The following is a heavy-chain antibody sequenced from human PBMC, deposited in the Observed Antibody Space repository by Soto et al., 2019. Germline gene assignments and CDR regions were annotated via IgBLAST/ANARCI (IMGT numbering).Heavy chain of an antibody. Sequence: SETLSLTCTVSGGSISSGGYYWSWIRQHPGKGLEWIGYIYYSGSTYYNPSLKSRVTISVDTSKNQFSLKLSSVTAADTAVYYCARARIAVAANWFDPWGQGTLVTVSS. CDR3: ARARIAVAANWFDP. J-gene: IGHJ5*02. CDR2: IYYSGST. V-gene: IGHV4-31*03. CDR1: GGSISSGGYY. D-gene: IGHD6-19*01.